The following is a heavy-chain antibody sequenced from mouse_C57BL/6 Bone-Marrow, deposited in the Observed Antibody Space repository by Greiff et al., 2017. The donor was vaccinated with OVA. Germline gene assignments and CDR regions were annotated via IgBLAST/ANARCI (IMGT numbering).Heavy chain of an antibody. V-gene: IGHV5-4*01. CDR2: ISDGGSYT. D-gene: IGHD1-3*01. J-gene: IGHJ4*01. CDR3: AKTGKDAMDY. Sequence: EVHLVESGGGLVKPGGSLKLSCAASGFTFSSYAMSWVRQTPEKRLEWVATISDGGSYTYYPDNVKGRFTISRDNAKNNLYLQMSHLKSEDTAMYYCAKTGKDAMDYWGQGTSVTVSS. CDR1: GFTFSSYA.